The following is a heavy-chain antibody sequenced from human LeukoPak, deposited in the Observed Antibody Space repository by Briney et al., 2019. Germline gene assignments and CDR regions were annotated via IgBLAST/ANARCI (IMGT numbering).Heavy chain of an antibody. D-gene: IGHD3-10*01. J-gene: IGHJ4*02. CDR2: ISSSSSYI. CDR3: ARDKSPRAYYGSGNGDY. Sequence: PGGSLRLSCAASGFTFSSYSMNWVRQAPGKGLAWVSSISSSSSYIYYADSVRGRFTISRDNAKNSLYLQMNSLRAEDTAVYYCARDKSPRAYYGSGNGDYWGQGTLVTVSS. V-gene: IGHV3-21*01. CDR1: GFTFSSYS.